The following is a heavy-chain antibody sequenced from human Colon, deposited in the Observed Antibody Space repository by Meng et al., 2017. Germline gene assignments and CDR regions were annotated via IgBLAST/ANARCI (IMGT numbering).Heavy chain of an antibody. D-gene: IGHD2-15*01. Sequence: LLAPGSDLLNHSQPLPSPGNVSVDAFTMGGSYWSWIRQHPGKGREWFGYIDHSGTTNDNPSLKTRITMSVDTSKNQFSLKLTFVTAADTAVYYCARVVSLVVKGNWFDSWGQGTLVTVFS. CDR3: ARVVSLVVKGNWFDS. CDR2: IDHSGTT. J-gene: IGHJ5*01. V-gene: IGHV4-31*03. CDR1: VDAFTMGGSY.